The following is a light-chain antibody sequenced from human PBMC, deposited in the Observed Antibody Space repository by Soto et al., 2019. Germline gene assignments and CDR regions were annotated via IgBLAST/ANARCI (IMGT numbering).Light chain of an antibody. J-gene: IGLJ3*02. CDR1: NSNIGAGYD. CDR3: QSYDSSLSAWV. CDR2: VYN. Sequence: QLVLTQPPSVSGAPGQRVTISCTGSNSNIGAGYDVHWYQHLPGTAPRLLIYVYNNRPSGVPDRFSGSKSDTSASLAITGLQAEDEADYYCQSYDSSLSAWVFGGGTKLTVL. V-gene: IGLV1-40*01.